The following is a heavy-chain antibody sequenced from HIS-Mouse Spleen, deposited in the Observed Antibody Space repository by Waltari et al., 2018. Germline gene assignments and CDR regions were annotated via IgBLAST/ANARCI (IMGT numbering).Heavy chain of an antibody. CDR3: AREIPYSSSWYDWYFDL. J-gene: IGHJ2*01. D-gene: IGHD6-13*01. CDR1: GGSISSSSYY. CDR2: IYYSGST. Sequence: QLQLQESGPGLVKPSETLSLTCTVAGGSISSSSYYCVWIRQPPGKGLEWIGSIYYSGSTSYNPSLKSRVTISVDTSKNKFSLKLSSVTAADTAVYYCAREIPYSSSWYDWYFDLWGRGTLVTVSS. V-gene: IGHV4-39*07.